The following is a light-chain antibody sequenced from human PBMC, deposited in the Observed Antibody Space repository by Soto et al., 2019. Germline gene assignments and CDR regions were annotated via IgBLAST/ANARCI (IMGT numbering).Light chain of an antibody. CDR1: QRINSN. V-gene: IGKV3D-15*02. Sequence: IVMSQSPATLSVSPGERATLSCRASQRINSNLAWYQQKPGQPPRLLIYGASSRATGIPDRFSGSGSGTEFTLAINSLQSEDFAVYHCQQYSSSPLTFGGGTKVDIK. CDR2: GAS. J-gene: IGKJ4*01. CDR3: QQYSSSPLT.